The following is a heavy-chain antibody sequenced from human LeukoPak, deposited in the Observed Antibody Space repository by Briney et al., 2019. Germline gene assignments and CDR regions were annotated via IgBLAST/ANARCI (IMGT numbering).Heavy chain of an antibody. J-gene: IGHJ3*01. D-gene: IGHD2-8*01. V-gene: IGHV3-23*01. CDR3: AKGKINHNGAFDA. Sequence: GGSLRLSCAASGFDFSSYAMSWVRQAPGKGLEWVSGISGGGGTTYYADPVKGRFTISRDNSKNTLDLQMNSLRAEDTAVYYCAKGKINHNGAFDAWGQGTRVTVSS. CDR1: GFDFSSYA. CDR2: ISGGGGTT.